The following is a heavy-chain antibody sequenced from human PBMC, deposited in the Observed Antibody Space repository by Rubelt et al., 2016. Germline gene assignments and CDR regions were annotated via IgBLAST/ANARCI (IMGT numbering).Heavy chain of an antibody. CDR2: IYPGDSDT. CDR3: ARHGQVQSGDAFDI. D-gene: IGHD1-26*01. CDR1: GYSFTSYW. Sequence: EVQLVQSGAEVKKPGESLKISCKGSGYSFTSYWIGWVRQMPGKGLEWMGIIYPGDSDTRYSPSCKGQVDSSADESSSTAYLQGSSLKASDTAMYYCARHGQVQSGDAFDIWGQGTMVTVSS. V-gene: IGHV5-51*01. J-gene: IGHJ3*02.